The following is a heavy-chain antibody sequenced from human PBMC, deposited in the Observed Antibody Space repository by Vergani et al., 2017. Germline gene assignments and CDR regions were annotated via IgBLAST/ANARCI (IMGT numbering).Heavy chain of an antibody. CDR3: ASPQGYYDSSGYRDYYYYGMDV. D-gene: IGHD3-22*01. V-gene: IGHV4-39*07. J-gene: IGHJ6*02. Sequence: QLQLQESGPGLVKPSETLSLTCTVSGGSISSSSYYWGWIRQPPGKGLEWIGSIYYSGSTYYHPSIKSRVTISVDTSKNQFSLKLSSVTAADTAGYYCASPQGYYDSSGYRDYYYYGMDVWGQGTTVTVSS. CDR2: IYYSGST. CDR1: GGSISSSSYY.